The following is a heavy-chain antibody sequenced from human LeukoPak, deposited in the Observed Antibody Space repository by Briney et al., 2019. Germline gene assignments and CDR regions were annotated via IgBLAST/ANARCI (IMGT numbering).Heavy chain of an antibody. V-gene: IGHV3-23*01. J-gene: IGHJ4*03. CDR1: GFTFSSYA. Sequence: PGGSLRLSCAASGFTFSSYAMSWVRQAPGKGLERVSAISGSGGRTYYADSVKGRFTISSDNSKITLYLQRDSLSAEDRAVYYCAKDRWELQQGGTTFGYLGQGTLVTGSS. D-gene: IGHD1-26*01. CDR3: AKDRWELQQGGTTFGY. CDR2: ISGSGGRT.